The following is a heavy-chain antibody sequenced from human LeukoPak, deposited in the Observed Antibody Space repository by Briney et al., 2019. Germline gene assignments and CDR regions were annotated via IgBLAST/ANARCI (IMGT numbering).Heavy chain of an antibody. CDR3: AKIRSSSSDMDV. J-gene: IGHJ6*03. CDR1: GGSFSGYY. Sequence: SETMSLTCAVYGGSFSGYYWSWIRQPPGKGLEWIGSIYCSGSTYYNPSLKSRVTISVDTSKNQFSLKLSSVTAADTAVYYCAKIRSSSSDMDVWGKGTTVTVSS. CDR2: IYCSGST. V-gene: IGHV4-34*01. D-gene: IGHD6-6*01.